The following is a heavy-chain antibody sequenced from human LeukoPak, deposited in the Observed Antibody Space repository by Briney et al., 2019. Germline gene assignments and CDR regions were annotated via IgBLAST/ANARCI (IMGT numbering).Heavy chain of an antibody. Sequence: TGGSLRLSCAASGFTVSSNYMSWVRQAPGKGLEWVSVIYSGGSTYYADSVKGRFTISRHNSKNTLYLQMNSLRAEDTGVYYCARESYYYDSSGYPGVDYYYGMDVWGQGTTVTVSS. V-gene: IGHV3-53*04. CDR3: ARESYYYDSSGYPGVDYYYGMDV. CDR1: GFTVSSNY. CDR2: IYSGGST. J-gene: IGHJ6*02. D-gene: IGHD3-22*01.